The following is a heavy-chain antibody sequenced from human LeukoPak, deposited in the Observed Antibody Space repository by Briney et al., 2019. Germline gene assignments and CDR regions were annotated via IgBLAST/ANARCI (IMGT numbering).Heavy chain of an antibody. D-gene: IGHD7-27*01. CDR3: ARDWGSIKVIADY. CDR1: GYTFTSYG. Sequence: ASVKVSFKATGYTFTSYGISWVRQAPGQGLEWMGWISSNSYNTNYAQKLQGRVTMTTDTSTSTAYMELRSLRSDDTALYFCARDWGSIKVIADYWGQGTLVTVSS. V-gene: IGHV1-18*01. J-gene: IGHJ4*02. CDR2: ISSNSYNT.